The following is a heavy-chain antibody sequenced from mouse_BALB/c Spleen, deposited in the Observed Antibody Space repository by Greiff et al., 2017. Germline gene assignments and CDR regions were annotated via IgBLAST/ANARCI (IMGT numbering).Heavy chain of an antibody. CDR1: GYSITSGYY. Sequence: DVKLQESGPGLVKPSQSLSLTCSVTGYSITSGYYWNWIRQFPGNKLEWMGYISYDGSNNYNPSLKNRISITRDTSKNQFFLKLNSVTTEDTATYYCAREGYGNFLSGFAYWGQGTLVTVSA. D-gene: IGHD2-1*01. J-gene: IGHJ3*01. CDR2: ISYDGSN. CDR3: AREGYGNFLSGFAY. V-gene: IGHV3-6*02.